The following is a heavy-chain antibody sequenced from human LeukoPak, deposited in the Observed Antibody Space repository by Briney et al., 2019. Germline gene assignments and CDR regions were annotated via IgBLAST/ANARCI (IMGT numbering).Heavy chain of an antibody. CDR1: GFTFSSYW. J-gene: IGHJ4*02. Sequence: PGGSLRLSCAASGFTFSSYWMSWVRQAPGKGLEWVANIKQDGSEKYYVDSVKGRFTISRDNAKNSLYLQMNSLRAEDTAVYYCAKDYGGTTGVLKYYFDYWGQGTLVTVSS. V-gene: IGHV3-7*03. D-gene: IGHD4-23*01. CDR3: AKDYGGTTGVLKYYFDY. CDR2: IKQDGSEK.